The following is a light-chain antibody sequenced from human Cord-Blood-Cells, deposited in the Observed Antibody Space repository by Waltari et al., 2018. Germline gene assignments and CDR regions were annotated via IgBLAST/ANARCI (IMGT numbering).Light chain of an antibody. CDR3: AAWDDSLSGYV. CDR1: SSNIGSNY. J-gene: IGLJ1*01. Sequence: QSVLTQPPSASGTPGQRVTISCSGSSSNIGSNYVYWYQHLPGTAPKLLIYRNNQRPSGVPGRFSGSKSGTSASLAISGLRSEDEADYYCAAWDDSLSGYVFGTGTKVTVL. V-gene: IGLV1-47*01. CDR2: RNN.